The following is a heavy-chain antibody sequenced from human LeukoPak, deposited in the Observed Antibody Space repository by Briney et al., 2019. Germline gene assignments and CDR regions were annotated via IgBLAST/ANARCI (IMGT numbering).Heavy chain of an antibody. CDR2: INWSGGST. Sequence: GGSLRPSCTASGFAFDEHGMSWVRQVPGKGLEWVSRINWSGGSTGYSDPVRGRFTISRDNAKNSLYLQMDSLRAEDTALYYCARAPITSPFYFDCWGQGTLVTVSS. CDR1: GFAFDEHG. CDR3: ARAPITSPFYFDC. D-gene: IGHD2-2*01. J-gene: IGHJ4*02. V-gene: IGHV3-20*04.